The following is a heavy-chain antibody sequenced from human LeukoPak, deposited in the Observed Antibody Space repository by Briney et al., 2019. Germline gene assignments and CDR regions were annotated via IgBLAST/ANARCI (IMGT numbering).Heavy chain of an antibody. D-gene: IGHD2-2*03. V-gene: IGHV4-38-2*02. CDR1: GYSISSGYY. CDR3: ASISGYCSSTSCSAFDI. CDR2: IYHSGST. Sequence: SETLSLTCTVSGYSISSGYYWGWIRQPPGKGLEWIGSIYHSGSTYYNPSLKSRVTISVDTSKNQFSLKLSSVTAADTAVYYCASISGYCSSTSCSAFDIWGQGTMVTVSS. J-gene: IGHJ3*02.